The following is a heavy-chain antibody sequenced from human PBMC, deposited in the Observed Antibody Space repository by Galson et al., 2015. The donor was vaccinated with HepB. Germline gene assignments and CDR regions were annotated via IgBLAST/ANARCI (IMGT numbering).Heavy chain of an antibody. CDR1: GYTFSSYS. D-gene: IGHD2-15*01. J-gene: IGHJ5*02. Sequence: SVKVSCKASGYTFSSYSITWVRQAPGQGLEWVGWISPYNRDTNYAQKLQGRVTMTTDTSTNTAYMELRSLRSDDTAVYYCARGALVVVVDATQNNWFDPWGQGTPVTVSS. V-gene: IGHV1-18*01. CDR2: ISPYNRDT. CDR3: ARGALVVVVDATQNNWFDP.